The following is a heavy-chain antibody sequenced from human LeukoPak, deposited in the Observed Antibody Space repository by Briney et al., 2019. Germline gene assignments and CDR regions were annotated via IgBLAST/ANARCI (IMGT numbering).Heavy chain of an antibody. CDR3: ARRVGYCSSTSRYYYYYYMDV. Sequence: ASVKVSCKASGYTFTSYDINWVRQATGQGLEWMGWMNPNSGNTGYAQKFQGRVIITRNTSISTAYMELSSLRSEDTAVYYCARRVGYCSSTSRYYYYYYMDVWGKGTTVTVSS. D-gene: IGHD2-2*01. CDR2: MNPNSGNT. V-gene: IGHV1-8*03. J-gene: IGHJ6*03. CDR1: GYTFTSYD.